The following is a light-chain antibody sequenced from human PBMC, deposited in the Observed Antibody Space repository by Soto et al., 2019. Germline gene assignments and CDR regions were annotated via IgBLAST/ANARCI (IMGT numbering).Light chain of an antibody. CDR3: QQYTGPWT. CDR1: QSVLYSSNNKNY. CDR2: WAS. V-gene: IGKV4-1*01. Sequence: DIVMTQCPDSLAVSLGERATINCKSSQSVLYSSNNKNYLAWYQQKPGQPPKLLIYWASTRESGVPDRFSGSGSGTDFTLTISSLQAEDVAVYYCQQYTGPWTFGQGTKVEIK. J-gene: IGKJ1*01.